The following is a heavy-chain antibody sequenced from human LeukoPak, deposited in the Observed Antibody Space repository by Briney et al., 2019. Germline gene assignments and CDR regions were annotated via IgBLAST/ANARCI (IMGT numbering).Heavy chain of an antibody. Sequence: GRSLRLSCAASGFTFSSYGMHWVRQAPGKGLEWVAVISYDGSNKYYADSVKGRFTISRDNSKNTLYLQVNSLRAEDTAVYYCAKDYIEDVWGQGTTVTVSS. CDR2: ISYDGSNK. V-gene: IGHV3-30*18. CDR3: AKDYIEDV. J-gene: IGHJ6*02. CDR1: GFTFSSYG.